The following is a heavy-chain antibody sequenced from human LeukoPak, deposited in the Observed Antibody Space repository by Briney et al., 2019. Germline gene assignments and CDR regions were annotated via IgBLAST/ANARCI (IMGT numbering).Heavy chain of an antibody. CDR3: ARDHRLSGSGH. D-gene: IGHD3-10*01. J-gene: IGHJ4*02. Sequence: SETLSLTCSVSGGSISTSSHFWGWIRQPPGKGLEWIGYIYYSGSTNYNPSLKSRVTISVDTSKNQFSLKLSSVTAADTAVYYCARDHRLSGSGHWGQGTLVTVSS. CDR1: GGSISTSSHF. CDR2: IYYSGST. V-gene: IGHV4-61*05.